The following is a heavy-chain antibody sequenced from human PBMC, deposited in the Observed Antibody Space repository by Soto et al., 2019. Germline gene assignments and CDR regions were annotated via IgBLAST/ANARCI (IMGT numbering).Heavy chain of an antibody. Sequence: QVQLVESGGGVVQPGRSLRLSCAASGFTFSSYGMHWVRQAPGKGLEWVAVISYDGSNKDYADSVKGRFTISRDNSKNTLDLQMNSLRAEDTAVYYCAKDHGDYYYYGMDVWGQGTTVTVSS. CDR2: ISYDGSNK. V-gene: IGHV3-30*18. J-gene: IGHJ6*02. CDR1: GFTFSSYG. D-gene: IGHD4-17*01. CDR3: AKDHGDYYYYGMDV.